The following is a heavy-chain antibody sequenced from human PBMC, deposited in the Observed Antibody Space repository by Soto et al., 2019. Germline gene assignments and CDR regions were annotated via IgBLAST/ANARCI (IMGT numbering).Heavy chain of an antibody. CDR2: IDPSDSYT. D-gene: IGHD3-22*01. V-gene: IGHV5-10-1*01. CDR3: ARLNNLYYYDSSGYPDY. CDR1: GYSFTRYW. Sequence: GESLKISCKGSGYSFTRYWISWVRQMPGKSLEWMGRIDPSDSYTNYSPSFQGHVTISADKSISTAYLQWSSLKASDTAMYYCARLNNLYYYDSSGYPDYWGQGTLVTVSS. J-gene: IGHJ4*02.